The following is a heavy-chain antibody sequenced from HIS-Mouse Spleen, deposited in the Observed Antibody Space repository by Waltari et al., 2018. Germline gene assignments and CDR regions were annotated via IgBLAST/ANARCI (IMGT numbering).Heavy chain of an antibody. J-gene: IGHJ4*02. D-gene: IGHD6-6*01. CDR1: GFTFSNAW. CDR2: IKSKTDGGTT. CDR3: TTVSSSFDY. Sequence: EVQLVESGGGLVKPGGSLRLCCAASGFTFSNAWMSWVRQGPGEGLEWVGSIKSKTDGGTTDYAAPVKGRFTISRDDSKNTLYLQMNSLKTEDTAVYYCTTVSSSFDYWGQGTLVTVSS. V-gene: IGHV3-15*01.